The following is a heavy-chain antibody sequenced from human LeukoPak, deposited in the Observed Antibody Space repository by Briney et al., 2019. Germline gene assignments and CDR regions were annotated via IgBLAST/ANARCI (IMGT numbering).Heavy chain of an antibody. CDR1: GFTFSSYE. CDR3: ARDKGAVARDAFDI. D-gene: IGHD6-19*01. J-gene: IGHJ3*02. V-gene: IGHV3-48*03. Sequence: PGGSLRLPCAASGFTFSSYEMNWVCQAPGKGLEWVSYISSSGSTIYYADSVKGRFTISRDNAKNSLYLQMNSLRAEDTAVYYCARDKGAVARDAFDIWGQGTMVTVSS. CDR2: ISSSGSTI.